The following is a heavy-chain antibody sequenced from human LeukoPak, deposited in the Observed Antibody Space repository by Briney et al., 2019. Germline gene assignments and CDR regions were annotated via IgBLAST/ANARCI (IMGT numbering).Heavy chain of an antibody. J-gene: IGHJ4*02. D-gene: IGHD5-18*01. CDR3: ARAFVDTAMVYYFDY. Sequence: SQTLSLTCAISGDSVSSNSAAWNWIRQSPSRGLEWLGRTYYRSKWYNDYAVSVKSRITINPDTSKNQFSLKLSSVTAADTAVYYCARAFVDTAMVYYFDYWGQGTLVTVSS. CDR2: TYYRSKWYN. CDR1: GDSVSSNSAA. V-gene: IGHV6-1*01.